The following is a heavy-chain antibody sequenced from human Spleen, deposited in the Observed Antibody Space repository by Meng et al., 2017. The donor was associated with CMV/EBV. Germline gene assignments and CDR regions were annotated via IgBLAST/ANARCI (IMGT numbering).Heavy chain of an antibody. Sequence: SGGTFSSDALSWVRQAPGQGLEWMGGIINIFGTANYAQKFQGRVTITKDESTSTAYMELSSLRSEDTAVYYCATGTYYDFWSGYYSDYWGQGTLVTVSS. D-gene: IGHD3-3*01. CDR1: GGTFSSDA. V-gene: IGHV1-69*05. J-gene: IGHJ4*02. CDR2: IINIFGTA. CDR3: ATGTYYDFWSGYYSDY.